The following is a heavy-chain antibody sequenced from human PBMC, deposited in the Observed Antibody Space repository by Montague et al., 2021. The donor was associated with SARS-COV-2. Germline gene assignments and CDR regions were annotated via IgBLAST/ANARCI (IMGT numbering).Heavy chain of an antibody. CDR1: GGSFSGYY. D-gene: IGHD3-10*01. CDR2: INHSGST. CDR3: ARGRRILLWFGELLSGGDYYGMDV. J-gene: IGHJ6*02. Sequence: SETLSLTCAVYGGSFSGYYWSWIRQPPGKGLEWIGEINHSGSTNXNPSLKSRVTMSVDTSKNQFSLKLSSVTAADTAVYYCARGRRILLWFGELLSGGDYYGMDVWGQGTTVTVSS. V-gene: IGHV4-34*01.